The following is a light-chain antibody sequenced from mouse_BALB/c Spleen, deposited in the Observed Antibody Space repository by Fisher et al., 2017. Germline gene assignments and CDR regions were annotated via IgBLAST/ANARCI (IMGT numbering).Light chain of an antibody. J-gene: IGKJ5*01. Sequence: IVLTQSPAIMSASLGERVTMTCTASSSVSYSYLHWYQQKPGFSPKLLIYRTSNLASGVPARFSGSGSGTSYSLTISSMEAEDAATYYCQQWSSNPLTFGAGTKLELK. V-gene: IGKV4-74*01. CDR2: RTS. CDR3: QQWSSNPLT. CDR1: SSVSYSY.